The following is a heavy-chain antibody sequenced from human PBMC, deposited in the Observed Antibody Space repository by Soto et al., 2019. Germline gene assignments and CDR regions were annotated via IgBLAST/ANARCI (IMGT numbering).Heavy chain of an antibody. CDR1: SGSFGNSA. CDR2: ISGSDCKT. J-gene: IGHJ1*01. Sequence: LXLSYAASSGSFGNSARRWVRQAPGKGLEWVSTISGSDCKTFYADSAKGRFSISRDTSQSTLYLQMNSLRADDTAMYYCARWSYLDDWGQGTRVTVSS. V-gene: IGHV3-23*01. CDR3: ARWSYLDD. D-gene: IGHD1-26*01.